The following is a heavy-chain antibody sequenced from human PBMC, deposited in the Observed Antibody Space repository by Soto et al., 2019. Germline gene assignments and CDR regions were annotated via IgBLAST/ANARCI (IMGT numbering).Heavy chain of an antibody. Sequence: QVQLVQSGAEVKRPGASVKVSCKASGYTFRNYDVAWVRRAPGHGLEWMGWISISKGKTYYQESLQGRVTMTMDTGTTTAYMEVRSLRSADTAVYYCARKGYIRNFGLDVWGQGTTVTVSS. D-gene: IGHD5-12*01. V-gene: IGHV1-18*01. CDR3: ARKGYIRNFGLDV. CDR1: GYTFRNYD. CDR2: ISISKGKT. J-gene: IGHJ6*02.